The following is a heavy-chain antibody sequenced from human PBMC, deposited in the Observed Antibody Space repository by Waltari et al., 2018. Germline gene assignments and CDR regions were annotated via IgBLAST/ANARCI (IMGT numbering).Heavy chain of an antibody. CDR1: GFTFSSYG. Sequence: QVQLVESGGGVVQPGGSLRPSCAASGFTFSSYGLHWVRQAPGQGLEWVAFIRYDGSNKYYADSGKGRFTISRDNSKNTLYLQMNSLRAEDTAVYYCAKVVKYPDAFDIWGQGTMVTVSS. CDR3: AKVVKYPDAFDI. J-gene: IGHJ3*02. CDR2: IRYDGSNK. V-gene: IGHV3-30*02. D-gene: IGHD2-2*01.